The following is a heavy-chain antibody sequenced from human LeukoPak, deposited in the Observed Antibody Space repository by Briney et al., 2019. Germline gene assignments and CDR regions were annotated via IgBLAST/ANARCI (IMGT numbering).Heavy chain of an antibody. D-gene: IGHD4-17*01. V-gene: IGHV4-30-4*01. Sequence: SETLSLTCTVSGGSISSGDYYWSWIRQPPGKGLEWIGYIYYSGSTYYNPSLKSRVTISVDTSKNQFSLKLSSVTAADTAVYYCARESTVTTFDYWGQGTLVTVSS. CDR2: IYYSGST. J-gene: IGHJ4*02. CDR1: GGSISSGDYY. CDR3: ARESTVTTFDY.